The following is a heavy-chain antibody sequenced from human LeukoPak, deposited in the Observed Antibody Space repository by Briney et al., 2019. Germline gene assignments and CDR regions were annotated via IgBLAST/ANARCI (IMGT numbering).Heavy chain of an antibody. CDR3: TTGSNRYDSSDFDH. V-gene: IGHV3-15*01. J-gene: IGHJ4*02. CDR1: GFTFNNAW. Sequence: PGGSLRLSCVASGFTFNNAWMNWVRQAPGKGLEWVGRIYRETDGGTTEHAAPVKGRFTIWRDDSKNTLYLQMNSLKTEDTAVYYCTTGSNRYDSSDFDHWGQGTLVTVSS. D-gene: IGHD3-22*01. CDR2: IYRETDGGTT.